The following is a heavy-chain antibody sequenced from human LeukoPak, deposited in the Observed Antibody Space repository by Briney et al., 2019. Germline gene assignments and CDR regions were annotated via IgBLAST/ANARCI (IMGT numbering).Heavy chain of an antibody. V-gene: IGHV3-30-3*01. D-gene: IGHD2-8*01. Sequence: GGSLRPSCAASGFTFGSYAMHWVRQAPGKGLEWVAVISYDGSNKYYADSVKGRFTISRDNSKNTLYLQMNSLRAEDTAVYYCASADGDCTNGVCRSYYYYGMDVWGQGTTVTVSS. CDR2: ISYDGSNK. J-gene: IGHJ6*02. CDR3: ASADGDCTNGVCRSYYYYGMDV. CDR1: GFTFGSYA.